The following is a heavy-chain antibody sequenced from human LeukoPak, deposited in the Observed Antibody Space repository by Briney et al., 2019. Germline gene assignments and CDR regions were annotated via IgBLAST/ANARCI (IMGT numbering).Heavy chain of an antibody. D-gene: IGHD3-10*01. CDR3: ARAGPHFDAFDI. CDR2: IIPILGIA. V-gene: IGHV1-69*04. J-gene: IGHJ3*02. Sequence: SVKVSCKASGGTFSSYAISWVRQAPGQGLEWMGRIIPILGIANYAQKFQGRVTITADKSTSTAYMELSSLRSEDTAVYYCARAGPHFDAFDIWGQGTMVTVSS. CDR1: GGTFSSYA.